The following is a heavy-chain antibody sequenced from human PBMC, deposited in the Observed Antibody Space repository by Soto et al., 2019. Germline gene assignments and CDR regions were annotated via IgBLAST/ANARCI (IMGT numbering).Heavy chain of an antibody. CDR3: AKDLESGYNYGPFDS. V-gene: IGHV3-23*01. Sequence: GGSLRLSCAASGFTFSTYAMNWVRRSPGKGLEWVSTLSGSGGTTYHADSVKGRFTISRDNSKNTLYLQMNSVRTEDTAVYYCAKDLESGYNYGPFDSWGQGTLVTVSS. J-gene: IGHJ4*02. D-gene: IGHD5-18*01. CDR2: LSGSGGTT. CDR1: GFTFSTYA.